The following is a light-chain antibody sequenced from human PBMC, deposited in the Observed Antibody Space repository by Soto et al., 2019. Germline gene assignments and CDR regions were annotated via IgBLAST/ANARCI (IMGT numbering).Light chain of an antibody. CDR1: QIIKTFY. J-gene: IGKJ5*01. V-gene: IGKV3-20*01. Sequence: EIVLRRSPGTLSLSPGETATVSCRASQIIKTFYFGWYQQKPGQSPRLLIYGVYSRATGTPDRFSGSGSGTDFNLTISRLETEDSAVYYCQFYGSSLITFGQGTRLEIK. CDR2: GVY. CDR3: QFYGSSLIT.